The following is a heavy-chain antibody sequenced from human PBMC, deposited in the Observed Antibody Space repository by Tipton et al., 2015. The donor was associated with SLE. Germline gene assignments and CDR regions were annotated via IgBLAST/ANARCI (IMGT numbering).Heavy chain of an antibody. J-gene: IGHJ3*02. CDR3: ARRTQSTMIVVVAREDAFDI. V-gene: IGHV4-34*01. D-gene: IGHD3-22*01. CDR2: INHSGST. Sequence: LRLSCAVYGGSFSGYYWSWIRQPPGKGLEWIGEINHSGSTNYNPSLKSRVTISVDTSKNQFSLKLRSVTAADTAVYYCARRTQSTMIVVVAREDAFDIWGQGTMVTVSS. CDR1: GGSFSGYY.